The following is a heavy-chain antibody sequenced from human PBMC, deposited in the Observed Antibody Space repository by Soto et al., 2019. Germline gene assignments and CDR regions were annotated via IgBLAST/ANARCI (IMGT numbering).Heavy chain of an antibody. D-gene: IGHD5-18*01. CDR3: ARVPRGYSYGYPDY. Sequence: ASVKVSCKASGYTFTSYGISWVRQAPGQGLEWMGWISAYNGNTNYAQKLQGRVTMTTDTSTSTAYMELRSLRSDDTAVYYCARVPRGYSYGYPDYWGLGALVTVSS. CDR1: GYTFTSYG. V-gene: IGHV1-18*01. CDR2: ISAYNGNT. J-gene: IGHJ4*02.